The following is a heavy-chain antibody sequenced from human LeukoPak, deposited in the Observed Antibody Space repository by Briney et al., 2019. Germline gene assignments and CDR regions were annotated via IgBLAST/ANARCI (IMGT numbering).Heavy chain of an antibody. Sequence: SETLSLTCAVSGYSISSGYYWGWIRQPPGKGLEWIGSIYHSGSTYYNPSLKSRATISVDTSKNQFSLKLSSVTAADTAVYYCARDHDYYDSSGHDYWGQGTLVTVSS. V-gene: IGHV4-38-2*02. D-gene: IGHD3-22*01. CDR1: GYSISSGYY. J-gene: IGHJ4*02. CDR2: IYHSGST. CDR3: ARDHDYYDSSGHDY.